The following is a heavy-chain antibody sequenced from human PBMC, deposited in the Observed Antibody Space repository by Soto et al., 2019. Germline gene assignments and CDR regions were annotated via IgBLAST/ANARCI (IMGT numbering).Heavy chain of an antibody. V-gene: IGHV4-61*01. CDR3: ARGIQLWSRYYYGMDV. CDR1: GGSVSSGSYY. J-gene: IGHJ6*02. CDR2: IYYSGST. Sequence: SETLSLTCTVSGGSVSSGSYYWSWIRQPPGKGLEWIGYIYYSGSTNYNPSLKSRVTISVDTSKNQFSLKLSSVTAADTAVYYCARGIQLWSRYYYGMDVWGQGTTVTVS. D-gene: IGHD5-18*01.